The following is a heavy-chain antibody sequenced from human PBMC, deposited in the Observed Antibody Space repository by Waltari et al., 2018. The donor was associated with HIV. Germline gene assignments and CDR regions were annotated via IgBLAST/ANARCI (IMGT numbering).Heavy chain of an antibody. D-gene: IGHD2-8*01. J-gene: IGHJ5*02. Sequence: QVQLQESGPGLVNPSETLSLTCTVSVDSINNSSWIWIRQPPGKGLDWIGYIPYTGKTNYNPSLKSRVTISVDTSKNQVSLKLSPVTATDTAVYFCARAGRNGHKTGWFDPWGQGTLVTVSS. CDR2: IPYTGKT. CDR1: VDSINNSS. CDR3: ARAGRNGHKTGWFDP. V-gene: IGHV4-59*01.